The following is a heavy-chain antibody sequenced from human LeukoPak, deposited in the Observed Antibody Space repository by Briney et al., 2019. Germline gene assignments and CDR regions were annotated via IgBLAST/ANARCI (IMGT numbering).Heavy chain of an antibody. CDR3: AKSLGNQGVIDC. CDR2: VSASGGST. D-gene: IGHD3-10*01. V-gene: IGHV3-23*01. J-gene: IGHJ4*02. CDR1: GFIFRNHA. Sequence: GGSLRLSCAASGFIFRNHATNGVRQAPGQGLEWVSGVSASGGSTFNTDSVKGRFSISRDNSKNTLYLEMNSLRPEDTALYYCAKSLGNQGVIDCWGQGTLVTVSS.